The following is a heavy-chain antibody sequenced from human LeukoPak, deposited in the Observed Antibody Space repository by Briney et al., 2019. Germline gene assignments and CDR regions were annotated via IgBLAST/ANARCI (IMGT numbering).Heavy chain of an antibody. CDR2: IYYSGST. J-gene: IGHJ5*02. CDR1: GGSISSSSYY. D-gene: IGHD2-15*01. Sequence: PSETLSLTCTVSGGSISSSSYYWGWIRQPPGKGLEWIGSIYYSGSTYYNPSLKSRVTISVDTSKNQFSLKLSSVTAADTAVYYCARPLGYSSGGSCSNWFDPSGQGTLVTVSS. V-gene: IGHV4-39*01. CDR3: ARPLGYSSGGSCSNWFDP.